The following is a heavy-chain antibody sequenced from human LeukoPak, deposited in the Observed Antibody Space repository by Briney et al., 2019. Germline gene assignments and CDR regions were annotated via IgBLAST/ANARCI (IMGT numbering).Heavy chain of an antibody. D-gene: IGHD6-13*01. CDR2: INPNRGGR. CDR3: ARVTSIPYSSSWYEDYHSGMDV. V-gene: IGHV1-2*06. Sequence: ASVKVSCKASGYTFIDYYVHWVRQAPGQGLEWMGRINPNRGGRNSAQKFQGRVTMTRDTSISTAYMELRSLRSDDTAMYYCARVTSIPYSSSWYEDYHSGMDVWGQGTTVTVSS. CDR1: GYTFIDYY. J-gene: IGHJ6*02.